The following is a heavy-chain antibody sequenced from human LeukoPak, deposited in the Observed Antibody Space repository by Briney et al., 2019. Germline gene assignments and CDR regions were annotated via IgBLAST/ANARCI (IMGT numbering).Heavy chain of an antibody. CDR1: GFTFSNYA. J-gene: IGHJ4*02. V-gene: IGHV3-53*01. CDR2: IYSNGDT. D-gene: IGHD4/OR15-4a*01. CDR3: ARGGAPNLADY. Sequence: GGSLRLSCAASGFTFSNYAMHWVRQAPGKGLEWVSIIYSNGDTYYADSLKGRFTISRDNSKNTLYLQVKSLRAEDTAVYYCARGGAPNLADYWGPGTLVTVSS.